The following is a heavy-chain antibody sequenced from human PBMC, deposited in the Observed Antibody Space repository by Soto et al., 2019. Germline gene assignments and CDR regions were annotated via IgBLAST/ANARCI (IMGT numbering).Heavy chain of an antibody. CDR2: LTPSGGET. V-gene: IGHV3-23*01. J-gene: IGHJ3*02. CDR1: GFTFSTYA. Sequence: GGSLRLSCVASGFTFSTYAMSWVRQAPGKGLEWVSALTPSGGETYYADSVKGRFTISRDNSMNALYLQMNSLRIEDTAVYYCAKDREDSSGFDAFDIWGQGTMVTVSS. CDR3: AKDREDSSGFDAFDI. D-gene: IGHD3-22*01.